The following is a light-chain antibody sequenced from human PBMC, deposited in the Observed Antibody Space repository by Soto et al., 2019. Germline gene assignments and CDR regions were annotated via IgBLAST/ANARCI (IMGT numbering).Light chain of an antibody. V-gene: IGKV1-9*01. CDR2: GAS. CDR1: QGIINY. J-gene: IGKJ4*01. Sequence: DIQLTQSPAFLSASVGDRATITCRASQGIINYLAWYQQQPGKAPKLLISGASTLQSGVSSRFSGSGSGTEFTLTISSLQPEDFATYYCQQVNTYPLTFGGGTKVEIK. CDR3: QQVNTYPLT.